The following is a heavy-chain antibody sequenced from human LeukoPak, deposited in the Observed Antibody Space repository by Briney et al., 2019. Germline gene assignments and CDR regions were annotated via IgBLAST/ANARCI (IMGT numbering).Heavy chain of an antibody. CDR2: IKQDGSEE. Sequence: AGGSLRLSCAASGFTFSTYWMSWVRQAPGKGLEWVANIKQDGSEEYYVDSVKGRFTISRDNAKNSLYLQMNSLRAEDTAVYYCARDITMLRGIPNDSWGQGTLVTVSS. V-gene: IGHV3-7*01. CDR1: GFTFSTYW. D-gene: IGHD3-10*01. J-gene: IGHJ4*02. CDR3: ARDITMLRGIPNDS.